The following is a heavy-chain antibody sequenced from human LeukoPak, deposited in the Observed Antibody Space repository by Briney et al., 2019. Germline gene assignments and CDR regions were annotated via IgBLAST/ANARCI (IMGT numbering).Heavy chain of an antibody. CDR3: ARDFKIDYDSSGFLGP. J-gene: IGHJ5*02. D-gene: IGHD3-22*01. CDR2: IYYSGST. CDR1: GGSISSSSYY. V-gene: IGHV4-39*07. Sequence: SETLSLTCTVSGGSISSSSYYWGWIRQPPGKGLEWIGSIYYSGSTYYNPSLKSRVTISVDKSKNQFSLKLSSVTAADTAVYYCARDFKIDYDSSGFLGPWGQGTLVTVSS.